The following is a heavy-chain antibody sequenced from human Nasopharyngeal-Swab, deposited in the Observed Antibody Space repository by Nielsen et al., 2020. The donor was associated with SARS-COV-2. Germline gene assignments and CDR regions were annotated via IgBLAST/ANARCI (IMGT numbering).Heavy chain of an antibody. Sequence: GESLKISCTASGFTLRNYWMHWVRQAPGKGLVGVSRVNQDGSRTDYADSVRGRFTISRDNAKNTLYLQMNSLRVEDTAVYYCVKHQGSSSDQWGQGTLVTVSS. CDR1: GFTLRNYW. V-gene: IGHV3-74*01. CDR2: VNQDGSRT. CDR3: VKHQGSSSDQ. J-gene: IGHJ4*02.